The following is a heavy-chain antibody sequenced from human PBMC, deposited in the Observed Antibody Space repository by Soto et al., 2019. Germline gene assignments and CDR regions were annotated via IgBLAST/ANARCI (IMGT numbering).Heavy chain of an antibody. J-gene: IGHJ3*02. CDR1: GFTFSDYY. CDR2: ISSSSSYT. CDR3: ASSCAPDSSVNWGPRCGAFDI. V-gene: IGHV3-11*06. D-gene: IGHD7-27*01. Sequence: GGSLRLSCAASGFTFSDYYMSWIRQAPGKGLEWVSYISSSSSYTNYADSVKGRFTISRDNAKNSLYLQMNSLRAEDTAVYYCASSCAPDSSVNWGPRCGAFDIWGQGTMVTVS.